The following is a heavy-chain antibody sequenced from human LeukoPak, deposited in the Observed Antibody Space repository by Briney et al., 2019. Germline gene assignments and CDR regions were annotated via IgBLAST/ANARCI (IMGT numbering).Heavy chain of an antibody. V-gene: IGHV3-9*01. J-gene: IGHJ4*02. CDR1: GFTFDDYA. CDR2: ISWNSGSK. Sequence: GGSLRLSCAASGFTFDDYAMHWVRHAPGKGLEWVSGISWNSGSKGYADSVKGRFTISRDNAKNSLYLQMNSLRAEDTALYYCAKTRARVAALIDYWGQGTLVTVSS. D-gene: IGHD2-15*01. CDR3: AKTRARVAALIDY.